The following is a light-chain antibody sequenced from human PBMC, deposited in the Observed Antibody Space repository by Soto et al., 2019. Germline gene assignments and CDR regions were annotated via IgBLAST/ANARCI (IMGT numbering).Light chain of an antibody. Sequence: QLVLTQSPSASPSLGASVKLTCTLSRGHSNYAIAWHQQQPEKGPRYLMKVNSGGSHIKGDGIPDRFSGSSSGAERYLFISSLQSEDEADYYCQTWGTGSAIVVFGGGTQLTVL. CDR2: VNSGGSH. CDR1: RGHSNYA. V-gene: IGLV4-69*01. J-gene: IGLJ7*01. CDR3: QTWGTGSAIVV.